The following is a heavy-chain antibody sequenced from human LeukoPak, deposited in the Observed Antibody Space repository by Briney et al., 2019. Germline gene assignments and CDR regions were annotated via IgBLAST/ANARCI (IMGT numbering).Heavy chain of an antibody. CDR3: ARDFPMVRGASDDYYYMDV. D-gene: IGHD3-10*01. J-gene: IGHJ6*03. CDR1: GFTANSNY. CDR2: MYSSGAT. Sequence: PGGSLRLSCAASGFTANSNYMSWLRQAPWKGLEWVSVMYSSGATYYPDSVKGRFTISRDTAKNRLYLQMNSLRGEGTAIYYCARDFPMVRGASDDYYYMDVWGKGTTVTISS. V-gene: IGHV3-66*01.